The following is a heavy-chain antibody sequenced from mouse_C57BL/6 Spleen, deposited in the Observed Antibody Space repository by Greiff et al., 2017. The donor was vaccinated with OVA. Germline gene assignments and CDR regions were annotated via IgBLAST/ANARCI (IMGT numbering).Heavy chain of an antibody. V-gene: IGHV1-59*01. CDR3: ARKTYYGHFDY. Sequence: QVQLQQSGAELVRPGTSVKLSCKASGYTFTSYWMHWVKQRPGQGLEWIGVIDPSDSYTNYNQKFKGKATLTVDTSSSTAYMQLSSLTSEDSAVYYCARKTYYGHFDYWGQGTTLTVSS. CDR1: GYTFTSYW. D-gene: IGHD2-10*01. CDR2: IDPSDSYT. J-gene: IGHJ2*01.